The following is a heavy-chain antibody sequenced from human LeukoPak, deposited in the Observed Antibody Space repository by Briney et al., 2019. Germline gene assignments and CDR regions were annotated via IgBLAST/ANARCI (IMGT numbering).Heavy chain of an antibody. CDR2: ISSSSSTI. D-gene: IGHD4-17*01. J-gene: IGHJ3*02. V-gene: IGHV3-48*04. CDR1: GFTFSSYS. Sequence: PGGSLRLSCAASGFTFSSYSMNWVRQAPGKGLEWVSYISSSSSTIYYADSVKRRFTFSRDNAKNSQYLQMNSLRAEDTAVYYCAGYGDYGAFDIWGQGTMVTVSS. CDR3: AGYGDYGAFDI.